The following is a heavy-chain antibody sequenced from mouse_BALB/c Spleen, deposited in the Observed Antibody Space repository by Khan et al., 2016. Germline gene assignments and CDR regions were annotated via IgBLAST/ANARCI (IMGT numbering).Heavy chain of an antibody. CDR2: IYPGDGDT. CDR1: GYTFTTYW. V-gene: IGHV1-87*01. Sequence: QVQLQQSGAELVRPGASVKLSCKASGYTFTTYWMQWVKQRPGQGLEWIGTIYPGDGDTRYTQKFKGKATLTADKSSSTAYMQLSSLASEDSAVYYCARGNSYYDYDYWGQGTTLTVSS. CDR3: ARGNSYYDYDY. D-gene: IGHD2-4*01. J-gene: IGHJ2*01.